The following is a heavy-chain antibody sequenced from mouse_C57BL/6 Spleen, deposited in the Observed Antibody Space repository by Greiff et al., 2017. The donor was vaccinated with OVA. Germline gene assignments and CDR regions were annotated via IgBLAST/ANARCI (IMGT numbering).Heavy chain of an antibody. CDR3: TAHDCGAWFAY. Sequence: EVQLQQSGAELVRPGASVKLSCTASGFNIKDYYMHWVKQRPEQGLEWIGRIDPEDGDTDYAPKFQGKATMTADTSSNTAYLQLSSLTSEDTAVYYCTAHDCGAWFAYWGQGTLVTVSA. J-gene: IGHJ3*01. CDR2: IDPEDGDT. CDR1: GFNIKDYY. V-gene: IGHV14-1*01. D-gene: IGHD2-13*01.